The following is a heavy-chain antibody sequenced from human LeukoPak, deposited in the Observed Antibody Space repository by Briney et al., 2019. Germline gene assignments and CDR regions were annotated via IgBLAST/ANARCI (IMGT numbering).Heavy chain of an antibody. CDR1: GFTFSSYA. CDR3: ARSGPNSSGWYFDY. V-gene: IGHV3-23*01. D-gene: IGHD6-19*01. CDR2: IGGSGGST. Sequence: GGSLRLSCAAPGFTFSSYAMSWVRQAPGKGLEWVSAIGGSGGSTYYADSVKGRFTISRDNSKNTLYLQMNSLRAEDTAVYYCARSGPNSSGWYFDYWGQGTLVTVSS. J-gene: IGHJ4*02.